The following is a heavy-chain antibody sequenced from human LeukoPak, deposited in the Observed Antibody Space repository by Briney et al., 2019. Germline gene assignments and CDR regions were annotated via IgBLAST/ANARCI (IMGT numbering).Heavy chain of an antibody. CDR1: GFTSSSYA. D-gene: IGHD6-19*01. J-gene: IGHJ4*02. Sequence: GGSLRLSCAASGFTSSSYAMIWVRQAPGKGLEWVSGISGTGGSTFYADSVKGRFRISRDNSKNTLYLQMNGLRVDDTAVYYCAKGVQWAVPGSCLDSWGLGTLVTVSS. V-gene: IGHV3-23*01. CDR2: ISGTGGST. CDR3: AKGVQWAVPGSCLDS.